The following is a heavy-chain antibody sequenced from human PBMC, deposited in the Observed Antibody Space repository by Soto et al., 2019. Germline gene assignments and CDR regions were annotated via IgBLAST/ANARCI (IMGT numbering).Heavy chain of an antibody. D-gene: IGHD5-12*01. Sequence: ASVKVSCKASGYTFTSYPMHWVRQAPGQRLEWMGWINAGNGNTKYSQKFQGRVTITRDTSASTAYMELSSLRSEDTAVYYCARDPNIVATMGSIYYYYGMDVRGQGTTVTVSS. J-gene: IGHJ6*02. CDR2: INAGNGNT. CDR1: GYTFTSYP. V-gene: IGHV1-3*01. CDR3: ARDPNIVATMGSIYYYYGMDV.